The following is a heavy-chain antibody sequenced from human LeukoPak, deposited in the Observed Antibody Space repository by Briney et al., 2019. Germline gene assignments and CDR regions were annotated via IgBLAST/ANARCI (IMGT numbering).Heavy chain of an antibody. Sequence: SETLSLTCTVSGGSISSYYRSWIRQPPGKGLEWIGYIYYSGSTNYNPSLKSRVTISVDTSKNQFSLKLSSVTAADTAVYYCARERNGAFDIWGQGTMVTVSS. CDR3: ARERNGAFDI. J-gene: IGHJ3*02. CDR1: GGSISSYY. V-gene: IGHV4-59*01. D-gene: IGHD2-8*01. CDR2: IYYSGST.